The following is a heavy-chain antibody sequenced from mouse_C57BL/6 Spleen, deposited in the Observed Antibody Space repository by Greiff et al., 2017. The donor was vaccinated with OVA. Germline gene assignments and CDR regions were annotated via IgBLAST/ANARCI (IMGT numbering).Heavy chain of an antibody. D-gene: IGHD1-3*01. CDR1: GFTFSDYY. Sequence: DVQLVESEGGLVQPGSSMKLSCTASGFTFSDYYMAWVRQVPEKGLEWVANINYDGSSTYYLDSLKSRFIISRDNAKNILYLQMSSLKSEDTATYYCAREGLSNSIMDYWGQGTSVTVSS. J-gene: IGHJ4*01. CDR3: AREGLSNSIMDY. CDR2: INYDGSST. V-gene: IGHV5-16*01.